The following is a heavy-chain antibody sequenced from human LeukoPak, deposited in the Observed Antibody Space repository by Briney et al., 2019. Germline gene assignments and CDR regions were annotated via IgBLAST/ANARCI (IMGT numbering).Heavy chain of an antibody. CDR3: GRFGYEAAIGD. CDR2: IEPSGSET. Sequence: PGGSLRLSCAASGFTFSTYWMTWVRQAPGEGLEWVANIEPSGSETYYADTVKGRFSIFRDNANDLLYLQMNTLGAEDTALYYCGRFGYEAAIGDWGRGTLVAVSS. V-gene: IGHV3-7*01. J-gene: IGHJ4*02. CDR1: GFTFSTYW. D-gene: IGHD5-18*01.